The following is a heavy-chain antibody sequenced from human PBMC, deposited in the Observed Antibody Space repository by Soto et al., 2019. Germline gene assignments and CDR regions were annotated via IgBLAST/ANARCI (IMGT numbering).Heavy chain of an antibody. D-gene: IGHD3-9*01. CDR1: GFTFDAYA. V-gene: IGHV3-9*01. CDR2: IDKNSGTI. Sequence: PGGSLRLSCAASGFTFDAYAMHWVRQAPGKGLEWVSGIDKNSGTIGYADSVKGRFTISRDNAKNSLYLQMNSLRPDDTALYFCAKDDSDWFAVDYWGQGTLVTVSS. CDR3: AKDDSDWFAVDY. J-gene: IGHJ4*02.